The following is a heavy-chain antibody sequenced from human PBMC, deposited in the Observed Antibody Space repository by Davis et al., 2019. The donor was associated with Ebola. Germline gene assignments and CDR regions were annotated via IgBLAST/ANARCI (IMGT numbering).Heavy chain of an antibody. CDR2: ISSSSSYI. D-gene: IGHD3-3*01. J-gene: IGHJ6*02. CDR3: ARDLSDDFWSGIWGV. V-gene: IGHV3-21*01. CDR1: WLSFRTNT. Sequence: GSLITHRQGSWLSFRTNTFTCVLQAPGQWLEWVPSISSSSSYIYYADSVKGRFTISRDNAKNSLYLQMNSLRAEDTAVYYCARDLSDDFWSGIWGVWGQGTTVTVSS.